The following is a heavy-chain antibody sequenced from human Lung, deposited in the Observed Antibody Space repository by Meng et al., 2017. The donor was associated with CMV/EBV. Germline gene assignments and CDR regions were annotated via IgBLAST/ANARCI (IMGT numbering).Heavy chain of an antibody. J-gene: IGHJ5*02. CDR1: GGSFSGYY. CDR2: INHSGST. D-gene: IGHD3-10*01. Sequence: SETXSLTCAVYGGSFSGYYWSWIRQPPGKGLEWIGEINHSGSTNYNPSLKSRVTISVDTSKNQFSLKLSSVTAADTAVYYCARKKSLTMVRGKMRGGWFDPWXQGTXVTVSS. V-gene: IGHV4-34*01. CDR3: ARKKSLTMVRGKMRGGWFDP.